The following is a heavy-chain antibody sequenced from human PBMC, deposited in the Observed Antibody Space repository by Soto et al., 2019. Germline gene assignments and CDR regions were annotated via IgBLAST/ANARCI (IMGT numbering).Heavy chain of an antibody. V-gene: IGHV4-4*02. J-gene: IGHJ4*02. D-gene: IGHD3-22*01. CDR2: IYHSGST. Sequence: SLTCAVSGGSISSSNWWSWVRQPPGKGLEWIGEIYHSGSTNYNPSLKSRVTISVDKSKNQFSLKLSSVTAADTAVYYCARTSLTYYYDSSGYSGFDYWGQGXLVTVHS. CDR3: ARTSLTYYYDSSGYSGFDY. CDR1: GGSISSSNW.